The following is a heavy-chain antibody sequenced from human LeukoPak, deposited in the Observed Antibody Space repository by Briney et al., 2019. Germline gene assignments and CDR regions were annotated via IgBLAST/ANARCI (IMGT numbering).Heavy chain of an antibody. Sequence: ASVTVSCKSSGYTFTGYYIHWVRQAPGQGLEWMGWIYPYSGDTNYAQNFQGRVTMTRDTSISTAYMELSSLKSDDTAVYYCARDRNSGSSLDIWGQGTMLTVSS. D-gene: IGHD6-6*01. CDR3: ARDRNSGSSLDI. J-gene: IGHJ3*02. CDR2: IYPYSGDT. V-gene: IGHV1-2*02. CDR1: GYTFTGYY.